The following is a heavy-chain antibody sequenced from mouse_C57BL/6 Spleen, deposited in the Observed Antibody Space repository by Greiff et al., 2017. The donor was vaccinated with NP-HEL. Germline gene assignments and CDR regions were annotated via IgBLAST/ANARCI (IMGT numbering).Heavy chain of an antibody. CDR1: GYAFTNYL. J-gene: IGHJ2*01. D-gene: IGHD1-1*01. Sequence: QVQLQQSGAELVRPGTSVKVSCKASGYAFTNYLIEWVKQRPGQGLEWIGVINPGSGGTNYNEKLKGKATLTADKSSSTAYMQLSSLTSEDSAVYFCARGTTVVSYYFDYWGQSTTLTVSS. CDR2: INPGSGGT. CDR3: ARGTTVVSYYFDY. V-gene: IGHV1-54*01.